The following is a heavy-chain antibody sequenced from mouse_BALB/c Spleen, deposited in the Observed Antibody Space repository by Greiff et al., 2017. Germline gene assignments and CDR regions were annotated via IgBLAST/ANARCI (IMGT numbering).Heavy chain of an antibody. CDR2: ISSGSSTI. D-gene: IGHD2-2*01. CDR3: ARKGGYPYYFDY. CDR1: GFTFSSFG. V-gene: IGHV5-17*02. J-gene: IGHJ2*01. Sequence: DVQLQESGGGLVQPGGSRKLSCAASGFTFSSFGMHWVRQAPEKGLEWVAYISSGSSTIYYADTVKGRFTISRDNPKNTLFLQMTSLRSEDTAMYYCARKGGYPYYFDYWGQGTTLTVSS.